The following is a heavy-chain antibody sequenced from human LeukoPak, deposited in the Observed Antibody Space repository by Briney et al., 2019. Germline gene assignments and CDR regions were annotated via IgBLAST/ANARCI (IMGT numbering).Heavy chain of an antibody. V-gene: IGHV4-39*01. CDR1: GGSISSSSYY. J-gene: IGHJ4*02. D-gene: IGHD6-19*01. Sequence: SETLSLTCTVSGGSISSSSYYRGWIRQPPGKGLEWVGSIYYSGSTYYNPSLKSRVTISVDTSKNQFSLKLSSVTAADTAVYYCARIAVAGTYFVYWGQGTLVTVSS. CDR2: IYYSGST. CDR3: ARIAVAGTYFVY.